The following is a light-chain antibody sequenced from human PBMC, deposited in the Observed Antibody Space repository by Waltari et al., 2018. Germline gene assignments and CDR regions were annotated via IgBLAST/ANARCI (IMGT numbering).Light chain of an antibody. CDR2: DVN. Sequence: QSALTQPASVSGSPGQSITISCTGTSSDVGNYNYVYWYQQHPGKAPKLMIYDVNKRPSGVSNRFSGSKSGNTASLTISGLQAEDEADYYCSSYSSTSALEVFGTGTKVTVL. J-gene: IGLJ1*01. CDR1: SSDVGNYNY. V-gene: IGLV2-14*03. CDR3: SSYSSTSALEV.